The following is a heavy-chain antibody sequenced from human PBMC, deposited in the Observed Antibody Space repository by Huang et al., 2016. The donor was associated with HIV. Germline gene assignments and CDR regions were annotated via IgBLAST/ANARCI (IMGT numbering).Heavy chain of an antibody. D-gene: IGHD3-10*01. Sequence: QLQLQESGPGLVKPSETLSLTCTVSGGSIRSDNYYWGWIRQPPGKGLEWIGSIYYSGSTYATPSLKSRVTITVDTSKNQFSLKMRSVTAADTAVYYCARLPGSITMIRGVITDPYWGQGTLVTVSS. CDR3: ARLPGSITMIRGVITDPY. CDR1: GGSIRSDNYY. V-gene: IGHV4-39*01. CDR2: IYYSGST. J-gene: IGHJ4*02.